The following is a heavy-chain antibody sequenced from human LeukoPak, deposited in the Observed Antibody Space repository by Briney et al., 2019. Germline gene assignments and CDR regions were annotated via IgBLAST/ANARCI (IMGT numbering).Heavy chain of an antibody. CDR1: GFTFSSYS. J-gene: IGHJ6*03. Sequence: GGSLRLSCAASGFTFSSYSMNWVRQAPGKGLEWVSYISSSSSTIYYADSVKGRFTISRDNAKNSLYLQMNSLRAEDTAVYYCARVTTAWYYYYMDVWGKGTTVTVSS. V-gene: IGHV3-48*01. CDR2: ISSSSSTI. CDR3: ARVTTAWYYYYMDV. D-gene: IGHD4-11*01.